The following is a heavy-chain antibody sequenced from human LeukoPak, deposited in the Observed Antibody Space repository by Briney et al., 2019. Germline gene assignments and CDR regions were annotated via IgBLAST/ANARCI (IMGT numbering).Heavy chain of an antibody. CDR2: IYYSGST. CDR3: ASTRRSGTYLEAFDI. Sequence: KPSETLSLTCSVSGASIRSSSYYWGWIRQPPGKGLEWIGSIYYSGSTYYNPSLKNRATISVDTSKNQFSLKLTSVTAADTAVFYCASTRRSGTYLEAFDIWGQGTMVTISS. CDR1: GASIRSSSYY. D-gene: IGHD1-26*01. V-gene: IGHV4-39*01. J-gene: IGHJ3*02.